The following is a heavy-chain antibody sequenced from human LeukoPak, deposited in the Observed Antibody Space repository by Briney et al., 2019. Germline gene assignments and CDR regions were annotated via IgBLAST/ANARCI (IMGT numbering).Heavy chain of an antibody. V-gene: IGHV3-74*03. CDR2: INNDGSST. CDR3: SDFDY. J-gene: IGHJ4*02. Sequence: GGSLRLPCAASGFTFSSRWMHWVRQAPGKGLVWVAQINNDGSSTMYADSVKGRFTISRDNAKNTLYLQMNSLRAEDTAVYYCSDFDYWGQGTLVTVSS. CDR1: GFTFSSRW.